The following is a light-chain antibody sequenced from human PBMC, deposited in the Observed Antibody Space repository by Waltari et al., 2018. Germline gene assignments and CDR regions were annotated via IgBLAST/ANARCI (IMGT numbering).Light chain of an antibody. CDR2: FDD. CDR1: SPHTRRNG. J-gene: IGLJ3*02. CDR3: STWDDSLNAWV. Sequence: QSVLTQPPSVSEAPSQGVTLPCSGTSPHTRRNGVNWYQPLPGEAPTLLIFFDDLLPSGVSDRFSGSKSGTSASLAISGLQPQDEADYYCSTWDDSLNAWVFGGGTKLTVL. V-gene: IGLV1-36*01.